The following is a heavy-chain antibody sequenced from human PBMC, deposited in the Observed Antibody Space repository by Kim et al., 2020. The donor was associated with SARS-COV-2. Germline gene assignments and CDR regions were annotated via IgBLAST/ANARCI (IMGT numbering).Heavy chain of an antibody. CDR1: GGSISSYY. CDR2: IYYSGST. J-gene: IGHJ5*02. V-gene: IGHV4-59*01. D-gene: IGHD3-9*01. Sequence: SETLSLTCTVSGGSISSYYWSWIRQPPGKGLEWIGYIYYSGSTNYNPSLKSRVTISVDTSKNQFSLKLSSVTAADTAVYYCARMVLRYFGGAPGGNWFDPWGQGTLVTVSS. CDR3: ARMVLRYFGGAPGGNWFDP.